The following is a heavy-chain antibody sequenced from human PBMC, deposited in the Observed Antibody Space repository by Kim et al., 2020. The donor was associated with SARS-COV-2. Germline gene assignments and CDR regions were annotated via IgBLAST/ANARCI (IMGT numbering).Heavy chain of an antibody. CDR2: IYHSGST. J-gene: IGHJ4*02. V-gene: IGHV4-38-2*02. CDR3: IGYWWELPRGMDFGFDY. D-gene: IGHD1-26*01. CDR1: GYSISSGYY. Sequence: SETLSLTCTVSGYSISSGYYWGWIRQPPGKGLEWIGSIYHSGSTYYNPSLKSRVTISVDTSKNQFSLKLSSVTAADTAVYYCIGYWWELPRGMDFGFDYWGQGTLVTVSS.